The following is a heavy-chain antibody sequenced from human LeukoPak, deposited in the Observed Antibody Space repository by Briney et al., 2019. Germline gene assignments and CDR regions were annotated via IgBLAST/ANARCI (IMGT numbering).Heavy chain of an antibody. CDR2: ISSSGSTI. CDR1: GFTFSSYE. J-gene: IGHJ4*02. CDR3: ASDLSMIPYY. D-gene: IGHD3-22*01. Sequence: PGGSLRLSCTASGFTFSSYEMNWVRQAPGKGLEWVSYISSSGSTIYYADSVKGRFTISRDNAKNSLYLQMNSLGAEDTAVYYCASDLSMIPYYWGQGTLVTVSS. V-gene: IGHV3-48*03.